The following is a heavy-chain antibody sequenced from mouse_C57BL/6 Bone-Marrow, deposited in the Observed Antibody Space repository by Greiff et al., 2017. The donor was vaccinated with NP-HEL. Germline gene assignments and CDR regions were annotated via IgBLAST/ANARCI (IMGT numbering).Heavy chain of an antibody. J-gene: IGHJ4*01. CDR2: ISYDGSN. CDR1: GYSITSGYF. CDR3: AKNYYAMDY. V-gene: IGHV3-6*01. Sequence: EVQLQESGPGLVKPSQSLSLTCSVTGYSITSGYFCNLIRQFPGNQLEWVFYISYDGSNNYNPSLKNRISITRDTSKNQFFLKLNAVTTEDTATYYCAKNYYAMDYWGQGTSVTVSS.